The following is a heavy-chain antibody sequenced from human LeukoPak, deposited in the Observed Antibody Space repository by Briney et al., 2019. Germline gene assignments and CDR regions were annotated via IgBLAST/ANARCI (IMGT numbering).Heavy chain of an antibody. V-gene: IGHV4-39*01. Sequence: SETLSLTCTVSGVSISSSSYYWGWIRQPPGKGLEWIGSIYFSGNTYYDPSLKSRVTISVDTSKNQFSLKLSSVTAADTAVYYCARGFMVRGVKGNYYMDVWGKGTTVTVSS. D-gene: IGHD3-10*01. CDR1: GVSISSSSYY. CDR2: IYFSGNT. J-gene: IGHJ6*03. CDR3: ARGFMVRGVKGNYYMDV.